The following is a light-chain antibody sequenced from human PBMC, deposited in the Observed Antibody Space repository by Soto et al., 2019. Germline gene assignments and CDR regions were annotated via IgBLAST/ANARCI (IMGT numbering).Light chain of an antibody. CDR2: GAS. CDR1: QSVRSNY. CDR3: QQYGSSPT. J-gene: IGKJ1*01. V-gene: IGKV3-20*01. Sequence: EIVLTQSPGTLSLSPGERATLSCRASQSVRSNYLAWYQQKPGQAPRLLIYGASSGATGIPDRFSGSGSGTDFTLTISRLQPEDFVVYFCQQYGSSPTFGQGTKVDIK.